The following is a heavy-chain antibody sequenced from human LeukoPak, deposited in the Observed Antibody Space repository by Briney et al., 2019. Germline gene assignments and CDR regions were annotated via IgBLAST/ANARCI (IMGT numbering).Heavy chain of an antibody. CDR1: GYTFTGYY. Sequence: ASVKVSCKVSGYTFTGYYMHWVRQAPGQGLEWMGRINPNSGGTNYAQKFQGRVTMTRDTSISTAYMELSRLRSDDTAVYYCARDNDSSGYYNPIDYWGQGTLVTVSS. CDR2: INPNSGGT. D-gene: IGHD3-22*01. J-gene: IGHJ4*02. V-gene: IGHV1-2*06. CDR3: ARDNDSSGYYNPIDY.